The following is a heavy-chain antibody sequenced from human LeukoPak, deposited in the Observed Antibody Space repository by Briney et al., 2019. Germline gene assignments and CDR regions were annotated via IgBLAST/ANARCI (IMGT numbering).Heavy chain of an antibody. D-gene: IGHD4-17*01. CDR3: AKDCRATVTTCKWNP. Sequence: GGSLRLSCAASGFTFSSYAMSWVRQAPGKGLGWVSAISGSGGSTYYADSVKGRFTISRDNSKNTLYLQMNSLRAEDTAVYYCAKDCRATVTTCKWNPWGQGTLVTVSS. CDR2: ISGSGGST. CDR1: GFTFSSYA. J-gene: IGHJ5*02. V-gene: IGHV3-23*01.